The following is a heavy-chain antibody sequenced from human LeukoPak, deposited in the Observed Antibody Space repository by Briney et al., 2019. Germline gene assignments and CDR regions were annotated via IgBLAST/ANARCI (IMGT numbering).Heavy chain of an antibody. J-gene: IGHJ6*02. CDR3: ARKNLVAHGTTHDYYYYGMDV. Sequence: SVKVSCKASGGTFSSYAISWVRQAPGQGLEWMGGIIPIFGTANYAQKFQGRVTITADESTSTAYMELSNLRSEDTAVYYCARKNLVAHGTTHDYYYYGMDVWGQGTTVTVSS. CDR2: IIPIFGTA. D-gene: IGHD5-12*01. CDR1: GGTFSSYA. V-gene: IGHV1-69*13.